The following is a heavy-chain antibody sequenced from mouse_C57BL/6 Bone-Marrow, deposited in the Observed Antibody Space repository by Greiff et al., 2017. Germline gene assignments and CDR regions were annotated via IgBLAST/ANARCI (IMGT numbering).Heavy chain of an antibody. CDR2: IDPSDGYT. J-gene: IGHJ2*01. D-gene: IGHD2-4*01. CDR3: ARSRLPFDY. V-gene: IGHV1-50*01. CDR1: GYTFTSYW. Sequence: QVQLQQPGAELVKPGASVKLSCKASGYTFTSYWMQWVKQRPGQGLEWIGEIDPSDGYTKYNQKFKGKATLTVDTSSSTAYMQLSSLTSEDSAVYYCARSRLPFDYWGQGTTLTVSS.